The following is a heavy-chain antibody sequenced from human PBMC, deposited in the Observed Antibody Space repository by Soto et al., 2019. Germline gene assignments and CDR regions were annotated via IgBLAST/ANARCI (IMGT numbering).Heavy chain of an antibody. V-gene: IGHV3-23*01. Sequence: EVQLLDSGGGLVQPGGSQRLSCAASGFTFSSYAMSWVRQAPGKGLEWVSAISGSVGSTYYADSAKGRFTISRDNSKNTLYLQMNSLRAEDTAVYYCAKGSTYGSGSYSDYWGQGTLVTVSS. CDR1: GFTFSSYA. D-gene: IGHD3-10*01. CDR3: AKGSTYGSGSYSDY. CDR2: ISGSVGST. J-gene: IGHJ4*02.